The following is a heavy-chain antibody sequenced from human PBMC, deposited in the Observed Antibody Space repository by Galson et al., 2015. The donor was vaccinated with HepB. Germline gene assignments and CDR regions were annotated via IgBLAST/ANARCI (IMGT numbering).Heavy chain of an antibody. CDR1: GFTFSSYS. CDR3: ARVSSPGYSSGWIDY. V-gene: IGHV3-33*08. J-gene: IGHJ4*02. D-gene: IGHD6-19*01. Sequence: SLRLSCAASGFTFSSYSMHWVRQAPGKGLEWVAVIWYDGSNKYYADSVKGRFTISRDNSKNTLYLQMNSLRAEDTAVYYCARVSSPGYSSGWIDYWGQGTLVTVSS. CDR2: IWYDGSNK.